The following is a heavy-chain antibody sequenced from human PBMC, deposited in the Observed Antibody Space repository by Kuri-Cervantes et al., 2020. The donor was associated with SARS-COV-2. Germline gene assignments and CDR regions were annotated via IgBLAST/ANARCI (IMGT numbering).Heavy chain of an antibody. Sequence: FSASGFIFISYAMHWVCQAQGKGLDCLAVISYAGSNKYYADSVKRRFTISRDNSKNTLYLQMNSLIAEDTAVYYCARFLLAIKQQLGHFDYWGQAIL. CDR1: GFIFISYA. J-gene: IGHJ4*02. V-gene: IGHV3-30-3*01. D-gene: IGHD6-13*01. CDR3: ARFLLAIKQQLGHFDY. CDR2: ISYAGSNK.